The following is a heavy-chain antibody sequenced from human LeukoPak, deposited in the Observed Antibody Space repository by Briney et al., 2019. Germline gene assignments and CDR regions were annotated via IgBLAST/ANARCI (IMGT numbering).Heavy chain of an antibody. CDR1: GYTFTSYG. J-gene: IGHJ6*03. V-gene: IGHV1-18*01. Sequence: ASVKVSCKASGYTFTSYGISWVRQAPGQGLEWMGWISAYNGNTNYAQKLQGRVTMATDTSTSTAYMELRSLRSDDTAVYYCARSIVGATNSEYYYYYYMDVWGKGTTVTISS. CDR3: ARSIVGATNSEYYYYYYMDV. D-gene: IGHD1-26*01. CDR2: ISAYNGNT.